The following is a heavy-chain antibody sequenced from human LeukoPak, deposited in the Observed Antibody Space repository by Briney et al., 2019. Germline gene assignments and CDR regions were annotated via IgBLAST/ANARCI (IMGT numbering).Heavy chain of an antibody. V-gene: IGHV4-34*01. CDR1: GGSFSGYY. J-gene: IGHJ6*03. D-gene: IGHD6-13*01. CDR2: INHSGST. Sequence: SETLSLTCAVYGGSFSGYYWSWIRQPPGKGLEWIGEINHSGSTNYNPSLKSRVTISVDTSKNQFSLKLSSVTAADTAVYYCARDSRIAAAGTGGYYYYYMDVWGKGTTVTISS. CDR3: ARDSRIAAAGTGGYYYYYMDV.